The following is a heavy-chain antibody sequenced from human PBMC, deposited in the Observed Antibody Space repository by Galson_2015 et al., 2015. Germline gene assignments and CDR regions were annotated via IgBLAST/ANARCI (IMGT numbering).Heavy chain of an antibody. D-gene: IGHD6-13*01. Sequence: SVKVSCKASGYTFTGYYMHWVRQAPGQGLEWMGRIDPNSGGTNYAQKFQGRVTMTRDTSISTAYMELSRLRSDDTAVYYCARDRPGRYSSSHPPDYWGQGTLVTVSS. CDR1: GYTFTGYY. CDR3: ARDRPGRYSSSHPPDY. J-gene: IGHJ4*02. V-gene: IGHV1-2*06. CDR2: IDPNSGGT.